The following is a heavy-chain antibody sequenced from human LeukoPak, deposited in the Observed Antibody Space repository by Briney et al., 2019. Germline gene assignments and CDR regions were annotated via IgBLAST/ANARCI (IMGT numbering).Heavy chain of an antibody. V-gene: IGHV3-23*01. CDR2: ISGSGGST. J-gene: IGHJ4*02. CDR1: GFTFSSYA. Sequence: GGSLRLSCAASGFTFSSYAMSWVRQALGKGLEWVSSISGSGGSTYYADSVQGRFTISRDNSKNTLYLQMNSLRAEDTAVYYCAKIFGYLGRHFDYWGQGTLVTVSS. CDR3: AKIFGYLGRHFDY. D-gene: IGHD3-16*02.